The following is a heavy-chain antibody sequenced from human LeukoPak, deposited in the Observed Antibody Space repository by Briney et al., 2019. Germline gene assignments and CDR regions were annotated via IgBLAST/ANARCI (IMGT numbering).Heavy chain of an antibody. CDR1: GFTFSSYG. V-gene: IGHV3-30*18. J-gene: IGHJ4*02. CDR3: AKTGLQLWLFAY. CDR2: ISYDGNNK. Sequence: PGGSLRLSCAASGFTFSSYGMHWVRHAPGKGLEWVALISYDGNNKYYADSVKGRFTISRDNSKNTLYLQMNSLRPDDTAVYYCAKTGLQLWLFAYWGQGTLVTVSS. D-gene: IGHD5-18*01.